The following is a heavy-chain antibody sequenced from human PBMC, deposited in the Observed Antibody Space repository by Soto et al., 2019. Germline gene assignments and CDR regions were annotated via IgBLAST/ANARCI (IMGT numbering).Heavy chain of an antibody. CDR3: AKDLRKSGVFVFDY. CDR2: ISGNDDST. D-gene: IGHD6-13*01. J-gene: IGHJ4*02. Sequence: QPGGSLRLSXVASEFTFSNYAMSWVRQAPGKGLEWVSAISGNDDSTYYADSVKGRCIISRDNTKNTLDLQMNSLRAQDTAVYYCAKDLRKSGVFVFDYWGQGIRVTVSS. CDR1: EFTFSNYA. V-gene: IGHV3-23*01.